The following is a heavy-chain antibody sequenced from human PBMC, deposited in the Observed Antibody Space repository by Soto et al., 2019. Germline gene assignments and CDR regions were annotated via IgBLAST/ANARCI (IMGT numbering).Heavy chain of an antibody. CDR1: GGSISRGDYY. CDR2: IYYSGST. D-gene: IGHD2-15*01. V-gene: IGHV4-30-4*01. J-gene: IGHJ3*02. CDR3: ARDLGYCSGGSCYSYDAFDI. Sequence: SETLSLTCNVSGGSISRGDYYWSWIRQPPGKGLEWIGYIYYSGSTYYNPSLKSRVTISIDTSKNQLSLKLRSVTAADTAVYYCARDLGYCSGGSCYSYDAFDIWGQGRTGT.